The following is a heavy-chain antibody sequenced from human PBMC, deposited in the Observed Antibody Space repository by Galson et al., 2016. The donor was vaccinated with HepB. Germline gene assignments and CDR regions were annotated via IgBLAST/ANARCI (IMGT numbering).Heavy chain of an antibody. CDR3: VRGGYSGSDYTPPGGY. V-gene: IGHV3-64D*06. J-gene: IGHJ4*02. CDR1: GFTFNTYA. CDR2: ISSNGGST. Sequence: SLRLSCAVSGFTFNTYAMHWVRQAPGKGLEHISFISSNGGSTYYADCVKGRFSISRDNSKNTLYLQMSSLRPEDAGVYYCVRGGYSGSDYTPPGGYRGQGTLVTVSS. D-gene: IGHD5-12*01.